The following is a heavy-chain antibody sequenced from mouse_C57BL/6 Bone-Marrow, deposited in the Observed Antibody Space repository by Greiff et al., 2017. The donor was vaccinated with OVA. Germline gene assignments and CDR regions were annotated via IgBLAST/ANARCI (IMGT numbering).Heavy chain of an antibody. V-gene: IGHV1-59*01. CDR2: IDPSDSYT. J-gene: IGHJ2*01. CDR3: AKERIDPSDD. Sequence: QVQLQQPGAELVRPGTSVKLSCKASGYTFTSYWIHWVKQRPGQGLEWIGVIDPSDSYTNYNQKFKGKATLTVDTSSSTAYMQLSSLTSEDAAVDDCAKERIDPSDDWGQGTTLTVSS. CDR1: GYTFTSYW.